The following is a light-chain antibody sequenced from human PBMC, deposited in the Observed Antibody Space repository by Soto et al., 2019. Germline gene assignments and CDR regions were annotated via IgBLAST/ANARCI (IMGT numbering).Light chain of an antibody. CDR3: QQYGRSL. Sequence: EIVLTQSPGTLSLSPGERATLSCRASQSVSSSYLAWYQQKPGQAPRLLIYGASSRATGIPDRFSGSGSGTDFTLTISRLEPEDFAVYYCQQYGRSLFGPGTKVYIK. CDR1: QSVSSSY. V-gene: IGKV3-20*01. J-gene: IGKJ3*01. CDR2: GAS.